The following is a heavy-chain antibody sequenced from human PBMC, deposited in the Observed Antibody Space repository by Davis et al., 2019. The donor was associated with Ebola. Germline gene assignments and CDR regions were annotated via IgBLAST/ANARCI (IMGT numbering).Heavy chain of an antibody. D-gene: IGHD2-2*01. V-gene: IGHV4-34*01. Sequence: MPSETLSLTCTVLGGFTSSYYWSWIRQPPGKVLEWIGEINHSGSTNYNPSLKSRVTISVDTSKNQFSLKLSSVTAADTAVYYCARSQKSEYCSSTSCSLYYYGMDVWGQGTTVTVSS. J-gene: IGHJ6*02. CDR3: ARSQKSEYCSSTSCSLYYYGMDV. CDR1: GGFTSSYY. CDR2: INHSGST.